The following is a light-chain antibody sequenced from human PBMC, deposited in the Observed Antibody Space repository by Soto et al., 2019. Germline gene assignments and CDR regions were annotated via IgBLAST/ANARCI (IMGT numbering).Light chain of an antibody. CDR2: EGN. V-gene: IGLV2-23*01. CDR3: CSYAGSSTVYV. J-gene: IGLJ1*01. CDR1: SSDVGSYNL. Sequence: QSVLTQPASVSGSPGQSITISCTGTSSDVGSYNLVSWYQQRPGQAPKLIIYEGNKRPPGVSNRFSASKSANTASLTISGLQAEDEADYYCCSYAGSSTVYVFGTGTKVTVL.